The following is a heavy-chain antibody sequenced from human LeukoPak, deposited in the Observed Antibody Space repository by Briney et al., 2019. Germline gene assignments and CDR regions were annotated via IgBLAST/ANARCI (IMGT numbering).Heavy chain of an antibody. V-gene: IGHV3-30*04. Sequence: PGRSLRLSCAASGFTFSSYAMHWVRQAPGKGLAGVAVISYDGSNKYYADSVKGRFTISRDNSKNTLYLQMNSLRAEDTAVYYCARDIVATIGGGHFDYWGQGTLVTVSS. J-gene: IGHJ4*02. CDR1: GFTFSSYA. CDR2: ISYDGSNK. CDR3: ARDIVATIGGGHFDY. D-gene: IGHD5-12*01.